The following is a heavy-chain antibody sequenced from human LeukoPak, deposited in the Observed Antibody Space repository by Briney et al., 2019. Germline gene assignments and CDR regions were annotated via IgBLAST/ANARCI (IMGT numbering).Heavy chain of an antibody. Sequence: PGGSLRLSCAASGFTFSSYVMSWVRQAPGKGLEWVSFIYSGSTHYSDSVKGRFTISRDNSKNTLYLQMNSLRAEDTAVYYCARRAGAYSHPYDYWGQGTLVTVSS. D-gene: IGHD4/OR15-4a*01. CDR1: GFTFSSYV. CDR3: ARRAGAYSHPYDY. J-gene: IGHJ4*02. CDR2: IYSGST. V-gene: IGHV3-53*01.